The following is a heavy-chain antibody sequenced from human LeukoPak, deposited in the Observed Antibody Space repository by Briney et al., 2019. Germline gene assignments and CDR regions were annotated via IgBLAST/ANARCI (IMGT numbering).Heavy chain of an antibody. CDR2: ISSSSGTI. D-gene: IGHD6-6*01. CDR1: GFIFSNYN. J-gene: IGHJ4*02. Sequence: GGSLRLSCAASGFIFSNYNMNWVRQTPGKGLEWLSYISSSSGTIYYADSVKGRFTISGDNAKNSLYLQMNSLRAEDTAMYYCARDQRVTGRPDIDYWGQGTLVIVSS. CDR3: ARDQRVTGRPDIDY. V-gene: IGHV3-48*01.